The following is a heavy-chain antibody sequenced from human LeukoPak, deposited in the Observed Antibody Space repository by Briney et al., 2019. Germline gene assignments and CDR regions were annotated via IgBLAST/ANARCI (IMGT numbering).Heavy chain of an antibody. V-gene: IGHV4-39*07. Sequence: SETLSLTCTVSGGSIKSSSYYWGWVRQPPGKGLEWIGNIYYSGSTYYNPSLKSRVTISVDTSKNQFSLRLSSVTAADTAVYYCAREGGSYSFGLDYWGQGTLVTVSS. CDR1: GGSIKSSSYY. J-gene: IGHJ4*02. D-gene: IGHD5-18*01. CDR2: IYYSGST. CDR3: AREGGSYSFGLDY.